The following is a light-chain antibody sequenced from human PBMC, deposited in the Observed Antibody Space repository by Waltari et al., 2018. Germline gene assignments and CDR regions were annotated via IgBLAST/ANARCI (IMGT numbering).Light chain of an antibody. J-gene: IGKJ1*01. V-gene: IGKV1-39*01. CDR3: QQTYSNFRT. CDR1: QTISSY. CDR2: AAS. Sequence: DIQMTQSPYSLSASVGDSVTIACRASQTISSYLNWYQQKPGHAPKLLIYAASSLESGVPSRFSGSGFGTDFTLTINSLQPEDFAVYYCQQTYSNFRTFGQGTKVDVK.